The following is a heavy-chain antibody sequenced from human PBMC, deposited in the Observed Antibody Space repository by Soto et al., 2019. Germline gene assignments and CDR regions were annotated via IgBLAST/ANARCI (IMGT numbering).Heavy chain of an antibody. CDR2: INHSGST. CDR1: GGSFSGYY. V-gene: IGHV4-34*01. D-gene: IGHD2-15*01. CDR3: ARESGYCSGGSCYSGTYYFDY. Sequence: QVQLQQWGAGLLKPSETLSLTCAVYGGSFSGYYWSWIRQPPGKGLEWIGEINHSGSTNYNPSLKSRVTISADTSKNQFSLKLSSVTAADTAVYYCARESGYCSGGSCYSGTYYFDYWGQGTLVTVSS. J-gene: IGHJ4*02.